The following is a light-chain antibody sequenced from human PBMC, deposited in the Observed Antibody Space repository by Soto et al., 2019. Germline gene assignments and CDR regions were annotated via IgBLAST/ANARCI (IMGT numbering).Light chain of an antibody. Sequence: QSALTQPRSVSGSPGQSVTISCTGTSSDVGGYNFVSWYQHHPGKAPKLIIYDVTKRPSGVPDRFSGSKSGNTASLTISGLQAEDEADYYCFSYAGSYTLGVFGGGTKLTVL. J-gene: IGLJ2*01. CDR2: DVT. CDR1: SSDVGGYNF. V-gene: IGLV2-11*01. CDR3: FSYAGSYTLGV.